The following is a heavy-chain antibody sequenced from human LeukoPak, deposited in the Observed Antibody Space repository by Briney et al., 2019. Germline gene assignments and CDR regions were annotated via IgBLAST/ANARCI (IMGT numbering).Heavy chain of an antibody. CDR1: GFTFNASD. J-gene: IGHJ6*04. Sequence: GGSLRLSCAASGFTFNASDMNWVRQTPGKGLEWVSSISSSSSYIYYADSVKGRFTISRDNAKNSLYLQMNSLRAEDTAVYYCAELGITMIGGVWGKGTTVTISS. V-gene: IGHV3-21*01. D-gene: IGHD3-10*02. CDR3: AELGITMIGGV. CDR2: ISSSSSYI.